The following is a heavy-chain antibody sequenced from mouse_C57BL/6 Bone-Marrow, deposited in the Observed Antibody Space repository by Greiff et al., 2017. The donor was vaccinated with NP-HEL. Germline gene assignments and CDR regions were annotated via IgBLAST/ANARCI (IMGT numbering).Heavy chain of an antibody. CDR1: GYTFTSYW. D-gene: IGHD1-1*01. J-gene: IGHJ2*01. CDR3: AIPPTVVATSLDY. V-gene: IGHV1-74*01. CDR2: IHPSDSDT. Sequence: VQLQQPGAELVKPGASVTVSCKASGYTFTSYWMHWVKQRPGQGLEWIGRIHPSDSDTNYNQKFKGKATLPVDKSSSTAYMQLSSLSSEDSAVYYCAIPPTVVATSLDYWGQGTTLTVSS.